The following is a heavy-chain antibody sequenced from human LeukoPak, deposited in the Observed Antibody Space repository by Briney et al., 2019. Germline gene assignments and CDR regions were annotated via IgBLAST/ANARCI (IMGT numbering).Heavy chain of an antibody. CDR3: AKDRRSSYYYYGMDV. CDR1: GFTFDDYA. Sequence: GGSLRLSCAASGFTFDDYAMHWVRQAPGKGLEWVSGISWNSGSIGYVDSVKGRFTISRDNAKNSLYLQMNSLRAEDTALYYCAKDRRSSYYYYGMDVWGQGTTVTVSS. CDR2: ISWNSGSI. V-gene: IGHV3-9*01. J-gene: IGHJ6*02.